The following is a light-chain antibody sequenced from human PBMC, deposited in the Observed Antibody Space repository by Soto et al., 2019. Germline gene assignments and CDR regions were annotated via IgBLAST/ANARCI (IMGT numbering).Light chain of an antibody. J-gene: IGKJ4*01. CDR2: DAS. Sequence: DIQMTQSPSSLSASVGDRVTITCQASQDISNYLNWYQQKPGKAPKLLIYDASNLETGVPSRFSGSGSGTDFTVTISSLQPEDIATYYCQQYDNVPQLTFGGETKVEIK. CDR3: QQYDNVPQLT. CDR1: QDISNY. V-gene: IGKV1-33*01.